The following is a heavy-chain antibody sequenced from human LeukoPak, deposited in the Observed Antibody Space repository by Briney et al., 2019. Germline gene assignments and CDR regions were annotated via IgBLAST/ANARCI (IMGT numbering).Heavy chain of an antibody. D-gene: IGHD3-9*01. CDR2: ISGGGGSS. J-gene: IGHJ4*02. CDR3: ARDHFDILTDYSCLDY. V-gene: IGHV3-23*01. CDR1: GFTFSTYA. Sequence: GGSLRLSCAASGFTFSTYAMSWVRQVPGKGLEWVSIISGGGGSSYYADSVKGRFTISRDNSKNTLYLQMNSLRAEDTAVYYCARDHFDILTDYSCLDYWGQGTLVTVSS.